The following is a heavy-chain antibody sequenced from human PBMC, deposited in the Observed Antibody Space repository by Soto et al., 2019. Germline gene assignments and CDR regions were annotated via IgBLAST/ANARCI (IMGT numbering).Heavy chain of an antibody. Sequence: SETLSLTCTVSGGSISSYYWSWIRQPPGKGLEWIGYIYYSGSTNYNPSLKSRVTISVDTSKNQFSLKLSSVTAADTAVYYCASAGYYYYGMDVWGQGTTVTVSS. CDR3: ASAGYYYYGMDV. V-gene: IGHV4-59*01. CDR1: GGSISSYY. J-gene: IGHJ6*02. D-gene: IGHD6-13*01. CDR2: IYYSGST.